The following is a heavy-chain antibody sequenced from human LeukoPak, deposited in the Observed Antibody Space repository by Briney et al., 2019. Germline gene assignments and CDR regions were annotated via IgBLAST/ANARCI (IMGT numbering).Heavy chain of an antibody. CDR3: AGQFRRDRVDY. J-gene: IGHJ4*02. CDR2: IHYSGST. V-gene: IGHV4-30-4*01. CDR1: YGSISSGDYY. Sequence: SETLSLTCTASYGSISSGDYYWSWIRQPPGKGLEWIGYIHYSGSTNYNSSLKSRVTISEDTSKNQVSLKLSSVTAADTAVYYCAGQFRRDRVDYWGQGTLVTVSS. D-gene: IGHD5-24*01.